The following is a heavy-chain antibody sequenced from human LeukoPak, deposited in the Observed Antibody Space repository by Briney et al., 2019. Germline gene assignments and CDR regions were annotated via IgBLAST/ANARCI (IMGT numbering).Heavy chain of an antibody. CDR1: GSTLTKLS. J-gene: IGHJ3*02. CDR2: FDPEADET. CDR3: ATAAEIYYYDTGGI. D-gene: IGHD3-22*01. Sequence: ASVKVCCKVFGSTLTKLSMHWVRQAPGKGLEWMGGFDPEADETVYAQNFHGRVTVTEDTSSDTTYMELSSLRSEDTAVYYCATAAEIYYYDTGGIWGQGTMVTVSS. V-gene: IGHV1-24*01.